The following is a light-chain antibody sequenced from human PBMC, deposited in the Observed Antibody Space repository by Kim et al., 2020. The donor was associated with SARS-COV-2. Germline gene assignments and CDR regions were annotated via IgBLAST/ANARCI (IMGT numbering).Light chain of an antibody. CDR2: EVS. Sequence: QSALTQPASVSGSPGQSITISCTGTSSDVGSYDLVSWYQQHPDKAPKLMIYEVSKRPSGVSNRFSGSKSGNTASLTISGLRAEDEADYYCCSYASISTWVFGGGTKLTVL. V-gene: IGLV2-23*02. CDR1: SSDVGSYDL. J-gene: IGLJ3*02. CDR3: CSYASISTWV.